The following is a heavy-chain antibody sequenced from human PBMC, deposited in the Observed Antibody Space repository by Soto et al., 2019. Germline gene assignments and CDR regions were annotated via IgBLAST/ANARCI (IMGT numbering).Heavy chain of an antibody. D-gene: IGHD5-12*01. V-gene: IGHV1-2*02. CDR3: ARSLSTIGARLDY. CDR2: INPNTGGT. CDR1: GYIFTDYY. J-gene: IGHJ4*01. Sequence: GASVKVSCKASGYIFTDYYLHWVRQAPGQGLEYMGWINPNTGGTKYTQKFQGRVTMTGGTLLLNWLTSDDTAVYFCARSLSTIGARLDYWGQGTLVTVYS.